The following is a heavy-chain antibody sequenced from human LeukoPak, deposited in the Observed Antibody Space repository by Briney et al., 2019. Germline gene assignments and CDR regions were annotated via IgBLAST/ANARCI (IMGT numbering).Heavy chain of an antibody. J-gene: IGHJ6*02. CDR1: GGSLSGYY. CDR2: INHSGST. Sequence: SETLSLTCAVYGGSLSGYYWSWIRQPPGKGLEWIGEINHSGSTNYNPSLKSRVTISVDTSKNQFSLKLSSVTAADTAVYYCARAPYSGSAPYYYYGMDVWGQGTMVTVSS. V-gene: IGHV4-34*01. D-gene: IGHD3-10*01. CDR3: ARAPYSGSAPYYYYGMDV.